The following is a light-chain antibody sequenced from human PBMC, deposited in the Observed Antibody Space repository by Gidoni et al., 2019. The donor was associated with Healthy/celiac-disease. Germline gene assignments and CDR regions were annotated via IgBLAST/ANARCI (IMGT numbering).Light chain of an antibody. CDR2: DAS. CDR1: QSVSSY. Sequence: ELVLTQSPATLSLSPGERATLPCRASQSVSSYLAWYQQKPGQAPRRLIYDASTRATGIPARFSGSRSGTDFTLTISSLVPEDFAVYYCQQRSNWPPVTFGGGTKVEIK. CDR3: QQRSNWPPVT. V-gene: IGKV3-11*01. J-gene: IGKJ4*01.